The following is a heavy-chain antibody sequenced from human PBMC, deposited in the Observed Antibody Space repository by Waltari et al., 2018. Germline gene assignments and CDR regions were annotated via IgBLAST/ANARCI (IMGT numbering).Heavy chain of an antibody. Sequence: QVQLQQWGAGLLKPSETLSLTCAVHGGSFSGYYLSWIRQPPGKGLEWLGEINHGGSTNYNPSLKSRVTISVDTSKNQFSLKLSSVTAADTAVYYCARGQRGLLWFGEYYYFDYWGQGTLVTVSS. J-gene: IGHJ4*02. D-gene: IGHD3-10*01. CDR2: INHGGST. CDR1: GGSFSGYY. CDR3: ARGQRGLLWFGEYYYFDY. V-gene: IGHV4-34*01.